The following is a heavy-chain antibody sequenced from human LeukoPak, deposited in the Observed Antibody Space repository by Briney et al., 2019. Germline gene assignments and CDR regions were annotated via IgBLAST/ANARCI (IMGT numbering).Heavy chain of an antibody. J-gene: IGHJ5*02. Sequence: GRSLRLSCAASGFTFSSYAMHWVRQAPGKGLEWVAVISYDGSNKYYADSVKGRFTISRDNSKNTLYLQMNSLRAEDTAVYYCARVSSYGNNWFDPWGQGTLVTVSS. D-gene: IGHD5-18*01. V-gene: IGHV3-30-3*01. CDR3: ARVSSYGNNWFDP. CDR1: GFTFSSYA. CDR2: ISYDGSNK.